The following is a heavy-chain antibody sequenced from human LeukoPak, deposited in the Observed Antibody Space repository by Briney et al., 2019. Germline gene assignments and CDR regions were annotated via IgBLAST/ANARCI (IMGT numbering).Heavy chain of an antibody. CDR1: GGSISSYY. D-gene: IGHD4-17*01. Sequence: SETLSLTCTVSGGSISSYYWSWIRQPAGKGLEWIGRIYTSGSTNYNPSLKSRVTMSVDTSKNQFSLKLSSVTAADTAVYYCARTASPEYGDYPLLLFDYWGQGTLVTVSS. CDR3: ARTASPEYGDYPLLLFDY. V-gene: IGHV4-4*07. CDR2: IYTSGST. J-gene: IGHJ4*02.